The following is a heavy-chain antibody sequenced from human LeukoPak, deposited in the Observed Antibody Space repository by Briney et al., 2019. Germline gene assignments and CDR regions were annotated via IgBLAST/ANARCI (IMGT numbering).Heavy chain of an antibody. CDR1: GFTFSSYW. CDR2: INTDGSST. D-gene: IGHD7-27*01. Sequence: GGSLRLSCAASGFTFSSYWMHWVRQAPGKGLVWVSRINTDGSSTSYADSVKGRFTISRDNAKNTLYLQMNSLRAEDTAVYYCARDPRWGPEDWFDPWGQGTLVTVSS. CDR3: ARDPRWGPEDWFDP. J-gene: IGHJ5*02. V-gene: IGHV3-74*01.